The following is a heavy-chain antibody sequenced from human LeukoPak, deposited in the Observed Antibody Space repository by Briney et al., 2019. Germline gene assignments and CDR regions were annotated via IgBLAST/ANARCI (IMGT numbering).Heavy chain of an antibody. Sequence: SVKVSCKASGGTFSSYAISWVRQAPGQGLEWMGGIIPIFGTANYAQKFQGRVTITADESTSTAYMEPSSLRSEDTAVYYCARDLGSDYGDYGWFDPWGQGTLVTVSS. D-gene: IGHD4-17*01. V-gene: IGHV1-69*13. J-gene: IGHJ5*02. CDR3: ARDLGSDYGDYGWFDP. CDR1: GGTFSSYA. CDR2: IIPIFGTA.